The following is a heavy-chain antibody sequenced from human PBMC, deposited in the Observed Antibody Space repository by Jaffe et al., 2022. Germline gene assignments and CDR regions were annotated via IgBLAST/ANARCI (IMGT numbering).Heavy chain of an antibody. J-gene: IGHJ3*02. Sequence: QVQLQESGPGLVRPSETLSLTCAVSGSSVSSGHYWGWIRQSPRKGLEWIGSISHSGSTHYTPSLKGRVIISLDRSKNQVSLKMNSVTAADTAVYYCRVSDCSSNICRLAGFDIWGQGTTVIVSS. D-gene: IGHD2-2*01. CDR3: RVSDCSSNICRLAGFDI. CDR1: GSSVSSGHY. CDR2: ISHSGST. V-gene: IGHV4-38-2*01.